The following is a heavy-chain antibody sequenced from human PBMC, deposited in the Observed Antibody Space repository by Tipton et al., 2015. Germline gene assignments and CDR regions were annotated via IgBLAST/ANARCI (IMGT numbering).Heavy chain of an antibody. V-gene: IGHV4-61*01. CDR3: GRGGTALVTWVDN. Sequence: TLSLTCTVSGDSVNSASDHWSWIRQSPEKRLEWIGYIHYSGTTKYNPSLKGRVSMSLDTSRNQLSLMLNSVIAADTAVYYCGRGGTALVTWVDNWGLGTLVTVSS. D-gene: IGHD5-18*01. CDR2: IHYSGTT. CDR1: GDSVNSASDH. J-gene: IGHJ4*02.